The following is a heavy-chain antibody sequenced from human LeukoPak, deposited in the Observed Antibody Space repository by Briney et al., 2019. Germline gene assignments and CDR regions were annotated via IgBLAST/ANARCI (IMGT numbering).Heavy chain of an antibody. CDR1: GGPINSFY. V-gene: IGHV4-4*07. CDR3: ARGGNWFDP. Sequence: SDTLSLTCTVSGGPINSFYWIWIRPPAGKGLEWIGRIYSSGRTNSNPSLTGRVTLSVDASKSQFSLKLSPVTAADTAVYFCARGGNWFDPWGQGTLVSVSS. CDR2: IYSSGRT. D-gene: IGHD3-10*01. J-gene: IGHJ5*01.